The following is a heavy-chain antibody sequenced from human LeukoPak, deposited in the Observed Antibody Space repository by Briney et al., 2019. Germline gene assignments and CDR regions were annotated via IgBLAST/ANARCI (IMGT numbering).Heavy chain of an antibody. D-gene: IGHD3-22*01. V-gene: IGHV3-23*01. CDR3: AKRGVVIRVILVGFHKEAYYFDS. Sequence: QTGGSLTLPCAVSGLTLSNYGMRCAGQAPGKGREGVAGIIDSGGRTQYADSVKGRFTISRDNSKNTLSLQMNSLRAEDTVVYFCAKRGVVIRVILVGFHKEAYYFDSWGQGALVTVSS. CDR2: IIDSGGRT. CDR1: GLTLSNYG. J-gene: IGHJ4*02.